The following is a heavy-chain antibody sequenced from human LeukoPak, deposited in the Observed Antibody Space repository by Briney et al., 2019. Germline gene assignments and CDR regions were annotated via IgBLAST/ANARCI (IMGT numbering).Heavy chain of an antibody. J-gene: IGHJ6*03. CDR3: AKGRSYYDSSGYYYGISGYMDV. V-gene: IGHV3-74*01. D-gene: IGHD3-22*01. Sequence: GGSLRLSCAASGFTFSTYWMHWVRQAPGKGLVWVSRINSDGSSTGYADSVKGRFTISRDNAKNTLYLQMNSLRAEDTALYYCAKGRSYYDSSGYYYGISGYMDVWGKGTTVTISS. CDR1: GFTFSTYW. CDR2: INSDGSST.